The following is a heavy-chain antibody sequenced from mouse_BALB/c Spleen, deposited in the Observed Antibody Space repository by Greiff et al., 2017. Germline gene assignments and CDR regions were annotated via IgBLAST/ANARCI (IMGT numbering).Heavy chain of an antibody. D-gene: IGHD3-3*01. V-gene: IGHV3-2*02. Sequence: EVKLLESGPGLVKPSQSLSLTCTVTGYSITSDYAWNWIRQFPGNKLEWMGYISYSGSTSYNPSLKSRISITRDTSKNQFFLQLNSVTTEDTATYYCARRDENYAMDYWGQGTSVTVSS. CDR2: ISYSGST. J-gene: IGHJ4*01. CDR3: ARRDENYAMDY. CDR1: GYSITSDYA.